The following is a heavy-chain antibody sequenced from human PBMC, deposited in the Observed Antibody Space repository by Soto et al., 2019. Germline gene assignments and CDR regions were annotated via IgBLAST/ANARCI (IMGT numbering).Heavy chain of an antibody. Sequence: QVQLVESGGGVVQTGRSLRLSCAASGFTFSSYGMHWVRQAPGKGLEWVAVISYDGSNKYYADSVKGRFTISRDNSQTTMYLQMNGLTSDDTAEYYCAKDDGRCITIVRGASGLVDYWGQVNLVTVSS. CDR1: GFTFSSYG. CDR2: ISYDGSNK. J-gene: IGHJ4*02. V-gene: IGHV3-30*18. D-gene: IGHD3-10*01. CDR3: AKDDGRCITIVRGASGLVDY.